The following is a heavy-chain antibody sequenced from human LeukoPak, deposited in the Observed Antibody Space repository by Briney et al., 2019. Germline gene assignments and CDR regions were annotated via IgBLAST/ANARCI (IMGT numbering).Heavy chain of an antibody. Sequence: PGGSLRFSCAASVFTFTIYDMSWVPEAPGKGLEWVSSISPRGGTTYYADPAKGRFPTSRNNSKNTLDMQMTRLRAQATPVYSWSNSPSSSSQGDYWGHGTLGTVSS. CDR3: SNSPSSSSQGDY. CDR1: VFTFTIYD. V-gene: IGHV3-23*01. CDR2: ISPRGGTT. D-gene: IGHD6-6*01. J-gene: IGHJ4*01.